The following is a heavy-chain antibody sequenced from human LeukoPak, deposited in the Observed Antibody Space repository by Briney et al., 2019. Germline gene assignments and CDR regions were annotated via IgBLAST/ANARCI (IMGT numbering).Heavy chain of an antibody. V-gene: IGHV4-39*01. CDR1: GGYISSSRYS. CDR3: ARLIGAVGAQGGDFAV. J-gene: IGHJ3*01. CDR2: IYHSGSP. D-gene: IGHD1-26*01. Sequence: SETLSLTCTASGGYISSSRYSWGWVRRPPGEGLEWIGSIYHSGSPHYNPSLRSRVTISIDTSTNQFSLKMSSVTAADTAVFYCARLIGAVGAQGGDFAVWGQGTMVTVSS.